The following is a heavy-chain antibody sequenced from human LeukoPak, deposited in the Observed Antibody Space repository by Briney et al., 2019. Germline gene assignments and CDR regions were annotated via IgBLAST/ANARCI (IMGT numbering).Heavy chain of an antibody. V-gene: IGHV1-69*04. CDR3: ARAAHKLGYCSSTSCYTSSWFDP. Sequence: ASVKVSCKASGGTFSSYAISRVRQAPGQGLEWIGRIIPILGVANYAQKFQGRVTITADKSTSTAYMELSSLRSEDTAVYYCARAAHKLGYCSSTSCYTSSWFDPWGQGTLVTVSS. J-gene: IGHJ5*02. CDR1: GGTFSSYA. CDR2: IIPILGVA. D-gene: IGHD2-2*02.